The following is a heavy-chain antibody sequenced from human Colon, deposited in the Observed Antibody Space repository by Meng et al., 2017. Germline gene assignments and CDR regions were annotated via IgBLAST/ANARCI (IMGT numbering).Heavy chain of an antibody. V-gene: IGHV4-61*01. D-gene: IGHD2-21*02. CDR2: VYYTGNT. CDR1: GGYVSSGNYY. CDR3: ARVNGDFDEAWFDP. J-gene: IGHJ5*02. Sequence: PSATPFLTCIGSGGYVSSGNYYLSGSRQPTGKGLEWLGYVYYTGNTNYNPSLKNRVTISLDTSNNQFSLKLTSMTAADAAIYYCARVNGDFDEAWFDPWGQGTLVTVSS.